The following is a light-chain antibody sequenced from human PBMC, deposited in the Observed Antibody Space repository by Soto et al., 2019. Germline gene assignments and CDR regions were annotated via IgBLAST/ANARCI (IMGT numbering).Light chain of an antibody. V-gene: IGKV3-11*01. CDR3: QQRSSWPLT. CDR1: QSVSNY. CDR2: NAS. Sequence: EIVMTQSPATLSVSPGERATLSCRASQSVSNYLVWYQQKLGQPPRLLIYNASNRATGIPARFSGSGSGTDFTLTISSLEPEDFAVYYCQQRSSWPLTFGQGTRLEIK. J-gene: IGKJ5*01.